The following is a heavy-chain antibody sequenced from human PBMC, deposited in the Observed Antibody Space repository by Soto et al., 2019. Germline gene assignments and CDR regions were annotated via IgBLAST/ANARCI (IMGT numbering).Heavy chain of an antibody. Sequence: SETLSLTCTVSGGSISSGDYYWSWIRQPPGKGLEWIGYIYYSGSTYYNPSLKSRVTISVDTSKNQFSLKLSSVTAADTAGYYCARVRVDYYDSSGYYLFDYWGQGTLVTVSS. CDR2: IYYSGST. J-gene: IGHJ4*02. V-gene: IGHV4-30-4*01. CDR3: ARVRVDYYDSSGYYLFDY. D-gene: IGHD3-22*01. CDR1: GGSISSGDYY.